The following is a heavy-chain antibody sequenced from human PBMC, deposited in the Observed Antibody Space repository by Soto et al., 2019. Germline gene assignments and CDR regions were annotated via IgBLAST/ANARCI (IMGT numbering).Heavy chain of an antibody. D-gene: IGHD6-6*01. J-gene: IGHJ4*02. CDR2: ITTSGGNT. V-gene: IGHV3-23*01. CDR3: AKGLKTYSSSSGVLY. Sequence: PGGSLRLSCAASGFTFSTYAMSWVRQAPGKGLEWVSTITTSGGNTYYADSVQGRFTISRDNSKNTLYLQMNSLRAEDTAVYYCAKGLKTYSSSSGVLYWGQGTLVTVSS. CDR1: GFTFSTYA.